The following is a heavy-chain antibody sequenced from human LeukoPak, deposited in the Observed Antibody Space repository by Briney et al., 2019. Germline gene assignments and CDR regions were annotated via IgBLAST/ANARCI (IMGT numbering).Heavy chain of an antibody. CDR1: GYTFTSYY. CDR3: ARTGDYYDSSVYYYEYDY. Sequence: ASVKVSCKASGYTFTSYYMHWVRQAPGQGLEWMGIINPSGGSTSYAQKFQGGVTMTRDTSTSTVYMELSSLRSEDTAVYYCARTGDYYDSSVYYYEYDYWGQGTLVTVSS. J-gene: IGHJ4*02. D-gene: IGHD3-22*01. V-gene: IGHV1-46*01. CDR2: INPSGGST.